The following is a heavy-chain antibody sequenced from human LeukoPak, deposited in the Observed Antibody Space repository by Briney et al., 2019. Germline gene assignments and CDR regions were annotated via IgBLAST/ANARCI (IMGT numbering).Heavy chain of an antibody. Sequence: SETLSLTCAIYGGSFSGYYWSWIRQPPGKVLEWIGEINHRGSTNYNPSLKSRVTISVDTSRNSFSLELSSVTAADTAVYYCARVGYCGGDCYPFDYWGQGTLTTISS. CDR1: GGSFSGYY. CDR2: INHRGST. V-gene: IGHV4-34*01. D-gene: IGHD2-21*02. J-gene: IGHJ4*02. CDR3: ARVGYCGGDCYPFDY.